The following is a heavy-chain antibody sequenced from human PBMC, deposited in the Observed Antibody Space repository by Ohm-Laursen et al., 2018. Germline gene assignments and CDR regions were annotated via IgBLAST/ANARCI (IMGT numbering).Heavy chain of an antibody. J-gene: IGHJ5*02. CDR1: GFTDSSNY. CDR2: IYRSGNT. CDR3: AKAGVYYGTGSYGP. D-gene: IGHD3-10*01. V-gene: IGHV3-53*01. Sequence: GSLRLSCSASGFTDSSNYVTWVRQAPGKGLEWVAGIYRSGNTFYADSVKDRFTISRDNSKNTVYLQVNSLRVEDTAVYYCAKAGVYYGTGSYGPWGQGTLVTVSS.